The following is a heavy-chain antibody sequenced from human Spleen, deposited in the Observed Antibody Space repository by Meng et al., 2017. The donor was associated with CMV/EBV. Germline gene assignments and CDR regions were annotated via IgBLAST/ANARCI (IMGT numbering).Heavy chain of an antibody. Sequence: ETLSLTCAASAFTFSSYTMIWVRQAPGKGLEWVSSISSTSSYIYYADSVKGRFTISRDNAKNSLYLQMNSLRAEDTAVYYCARASSIAAYDSYYYGMDVWGQGTTVTVSS. CDR2: ISSTSSYI. V-gene: IGHV3-21*06. CDR3: ARASSIAAYDSYYYGMDV. CDR1: AFTFSSYT. D-gene: IGHD6-6*01. J-gene: IGHJ6*02.